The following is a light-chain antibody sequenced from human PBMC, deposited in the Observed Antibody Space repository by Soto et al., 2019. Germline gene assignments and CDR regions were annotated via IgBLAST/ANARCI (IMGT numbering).Light chain of an antibody. J-gene: IGKJ1*01. CDR2: AAS. V-gene: IGKV1-27*01. CDR3: QHYNSYSEA. Sequence: DIQMTQSPFSLSASVGDRVTITCRASQGINNYLAWYQQKPGKVPRLLIYAASTLQSGVPSRFGGSGSGTEFTLTISSLQPDDFATYYCQHYNSYSEAFGQGTKVDIK. CDR1: QGINNY.